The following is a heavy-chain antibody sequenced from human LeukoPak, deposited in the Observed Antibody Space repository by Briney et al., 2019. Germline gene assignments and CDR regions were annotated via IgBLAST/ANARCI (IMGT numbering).Heavy chain of an antibody. Sequence: ASVKVSCKASGYTFTSYGISWVRQAPGQGLEWMGGISAYNGNTNYAQKLQGRVTMTTDTSTSTAYMELRSLRSDDTAVYYCARGPTTRIAVALRHTSNWFDPWGQGTLVTVSS. V-gene: IGHV1-18*01. D-gene: IGHD6-19*01. CDR1: GYTFTSYG. J-gene: IGHJ5*02. CDR2: ISAYNGNT. CDR3: ARGPTTRIAVALRHTSNWFDP.